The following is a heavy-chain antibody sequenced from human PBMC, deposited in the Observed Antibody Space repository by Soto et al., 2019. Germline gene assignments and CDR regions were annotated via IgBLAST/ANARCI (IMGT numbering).Heavy chain of an antibody. V-gene: IGHV3-21*01. J-gene: IGHJ4*02. Sequence: GGSLRLSCAASGFTFSTYSLNWVRQAPGKGLEWVSSISSSSSYIYYADSVKGRFTISRDNAKNSLYMQMNSLRDEDTAVYYCEKDDFTDRGEDYFDYWGQGTLVTVSS. CDR2: ISSSSSYI. CDR1: GFTFSTYS. D-gene: IGHD2-21*01. CDR3: EKDDFTDRGEDYFDY.